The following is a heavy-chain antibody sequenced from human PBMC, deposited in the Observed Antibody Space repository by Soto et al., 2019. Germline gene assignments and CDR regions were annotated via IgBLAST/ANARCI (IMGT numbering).Heavy chain of an antibody. Sequence: ASVKVSCKASGYTFTSYYIHWVRQAPGQGLEWMGKINPSGGSTSYAQKFQGRVTMTRDTSTSTVYMELSSLRSEDTAVYYCARDMLVVVDDAFDIWGQGTMATVSS. V-gene: IGHV1-46*01. CDR3: ARDMLVVVDDAFDI. CDR2: INPSGGST. CDR1: GYTFTSYY. D-gene: IGHD3-22*01. J-gene: IGHJ3*02.